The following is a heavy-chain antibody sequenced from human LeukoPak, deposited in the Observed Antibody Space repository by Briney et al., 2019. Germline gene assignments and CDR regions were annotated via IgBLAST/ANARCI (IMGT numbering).Heavy chain of an antibody. CDR1: GFTFSRNG. J-gene: IGHJ5*02. V-gene: IGHV3-7*01. CDR3: ARYCTFRTCSATQFDA. Sequence: PGGSLRLSCAASGFTFSRNGMTWVRQAPGKGLEWLATIKSDGSEIYYLDSVKGRFTISRDNAKNSLYLQMNSLRADDSAVYYCARYCTFRTCSATQFDAWGQGTLVTVSS. CDR2: IKSDGSEI. D-gene: IGHD2-8*01.